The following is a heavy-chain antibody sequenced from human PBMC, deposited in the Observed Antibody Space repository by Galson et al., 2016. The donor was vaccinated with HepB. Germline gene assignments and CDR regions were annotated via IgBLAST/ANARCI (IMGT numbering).Heavy chain of an antibody. CDR1: GFIFSNYA. J-gene: IGHJ4*02. D-gene: IGHD3-16*01. Sequence: SLRLSCAASGFIFSNYAMSWVRQAPGKGLEWAALLSHDGSNEKYADSAKGRFTISRDNSKNTLYLQMNSLRAEDAAVYYCARVAGGFDYVWGDYHRSYYFDYWGQGTRVTVSS. CDR2: LSHDGSNE. CDR3: ARVAGGFDYVWGDYHRSYYFDY. V-gene: IGHV3-30-3*01.